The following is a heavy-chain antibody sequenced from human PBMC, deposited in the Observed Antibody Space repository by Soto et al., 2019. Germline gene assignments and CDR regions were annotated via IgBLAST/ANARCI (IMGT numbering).Heavy chain of an antibody. CDR3: ASMSGSTYYYYYYGRDV. CDR2: IIPIFGTA. V-gene: IGHV1-69*01. Sequence: QVQLVQSGAEVKKPGSSVKVSCKASGGTFSSYTISWVRQAPGQGLEWMGGIIPIFGTANYAQKCQGRVTITADESTSTAYMELSSLRSEDTAVYYCASMSGSTYYYYYYGRDVWGQGTTVTVSS. D-gene: IGHD5-12*01. CDR1: GGTFSSYT. J-gene: IGHJ6*02.